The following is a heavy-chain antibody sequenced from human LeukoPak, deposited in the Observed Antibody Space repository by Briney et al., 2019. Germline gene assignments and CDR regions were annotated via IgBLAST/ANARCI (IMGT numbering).Heavy chain of an antibody. CDR1: GFTFSTYA. CDR2: ISSSSSYI. D-gene: IGHD2-2*02. CDR3: ARDAELVVSAAILDY. J-gene: IGHJ4*02. V-gene: IGHV3-21*01. Sequence: GGSLRLSCAASGFTFSTYAMSWDRQAPGKGLEWVSSISSSSSYIYYADSVKGRFTISRDNAKNSLYLQMNSLRAEDTAVYYCARDAELVVSAAILDYWGQGTLVTVSS.